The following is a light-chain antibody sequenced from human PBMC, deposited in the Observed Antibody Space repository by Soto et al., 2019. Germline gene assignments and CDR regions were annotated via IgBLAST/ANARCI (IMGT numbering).Light chain of an antibody. V-gene: IGLV2-8*01. CDR1: SSDVGGYNY. Sequence: QSVLTQPPSASGSPGQSVTISCTGTSSDVGGYNYVSWYQQHPGKAPKLMMYEVSKRPSGVPDRFSGSKSGNTASLTVSGLQAEDEADYYCSSYAGSDNPHVVFGGGTKLTVL. J-gene: IGLJ2*01. CDR3: SSYAGSDNPHVV. CDR2: EVS.